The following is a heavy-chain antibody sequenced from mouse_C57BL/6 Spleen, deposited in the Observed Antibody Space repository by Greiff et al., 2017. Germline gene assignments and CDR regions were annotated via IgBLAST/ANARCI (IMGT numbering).Heavy chain of an antibody. V-gene: IGHV1-74*01. CDR1: GYTFTSYW. CDR2: IHPSDSDT. D-gene: IGHD2-4*01. J-gene: IGHJ3*01. CDR3: AIEYDYDWFAY. Sequence: QVHVKQPGAELVKPGASVKVSCKASGYTFTSYWMHWVKQRPGQGLEWIGRIHPSDSDTNYNQKFKGKATLTVDKSSSTAYMQLSSLTSEDAAVYSCAIEYDYDWFAYWGQGTLVTVSA.